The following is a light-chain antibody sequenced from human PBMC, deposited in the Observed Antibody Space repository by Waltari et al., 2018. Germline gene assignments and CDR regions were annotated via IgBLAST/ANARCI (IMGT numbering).Light chain of an antibody. Sequence: QSALTQPASASGSPGQSITLPCTGPSLDVGIYHFVSWYQQHPGKAPKLMIYEVSKRPSGVSNRFSGSKSDNTASLTISGLQAEDEADYYCCSYAGSSTWVFGGGTKLTVL. J-gene: IGLJ3*02. V-gene: IGLV2-23*02. CDR3: CSYAGSSTWV. CDR1: SLDVGIYHF. CDR2: EVS.